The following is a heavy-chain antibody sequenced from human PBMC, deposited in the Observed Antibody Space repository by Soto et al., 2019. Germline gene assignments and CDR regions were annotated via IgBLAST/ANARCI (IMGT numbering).Heavy chain of an antibody. D-gene: IGHD3-16*02. Sequence: QAGGSLRLSCAASGFTFSSDAICWVRQAPEQGLEWVSAISVSGGSTYYEDAVKGRFTISRDNSKNTLYLQMNSLRVEHTAVYYCAKDIDSITFGGVIVQQATLFAFDIWGQGTMVTVSS. J-gene: IGHJ3*02. CDR2: ISVSGGST. V-gene: IGHV3-23*01. CDR3: AKDIDSITFGGVIVQQATLFAFDI. CDR1: GFTFSSDA.